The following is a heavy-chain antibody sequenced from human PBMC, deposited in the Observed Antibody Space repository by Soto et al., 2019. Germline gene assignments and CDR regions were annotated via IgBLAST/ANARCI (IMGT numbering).Heavy chain of an antibody. CDR1: GFTFSSYG. CDR3: ARKGYGGRWSLDY. CDR2: ISYDGNRK. Sequence: QVQLVESGGGVVQPGRSLRLSCAASGFTFSSYGMHSARQAPGEGLEWVAVISYDGNRKYYADSVKGRFTISRDFSKNTVDLHMNSLRVEDTAVYFCARKGYGGRWSLDYWGQGILVTVSS. J-gene: IGHJ4*02. V-gene: IGHV3-30*03. D-gene: IGHD2-15*01.